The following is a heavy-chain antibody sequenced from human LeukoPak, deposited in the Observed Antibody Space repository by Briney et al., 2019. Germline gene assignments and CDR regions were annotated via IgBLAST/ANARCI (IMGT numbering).Heavy chain of an antibody. CDR2: ISSSGSTI. J-gene: IGHJ4*02. CDR3: ARDLDYYDSNGYLNY. Sequence: NPGGSLRLSCAASGFTFSDYYMSWIRKAPGKGLEWVSYISSSGSTIYYADSVKGRFTISRDNAKNSLYLQMNSLRAEDTAVYYCARDLDYYDSNGYLNYWGQGTLVTVSS. CDR1: GFTFSDYY. D-gene: IGHD3-22*01. V-gene: IGHV3-11*04.